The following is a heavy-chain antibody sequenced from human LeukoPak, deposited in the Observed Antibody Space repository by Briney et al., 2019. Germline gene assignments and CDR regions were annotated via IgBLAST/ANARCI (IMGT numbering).Heavy chain of an antibody. V-gene: IGHV3-48*03. D-gene: IGHD3-10*01. CDR3: AKDWGGSGSYTAYYFDY. Sequence: GGSLRLSCAASGFTFSSYEMNWVRQAPGKGLEWVSYISSSGSTIYYADSVKGRFTISRDNAKNSLYLQMNSLRAEDTAVYYCAKDWGGSGSYTAYYFDYWGQGTLVTVSS. CDR2: ISSSGSTI. J-gene: IGHJ4*02. CDR1: GFTFSSYE.